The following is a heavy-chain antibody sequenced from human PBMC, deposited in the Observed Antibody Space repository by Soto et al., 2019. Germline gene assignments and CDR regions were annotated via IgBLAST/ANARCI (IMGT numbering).Heavy chain of an antibody. D-gene: IGHD6-6*01. J-gene: IGHJ6*02. CDR3: ARIHSSSSSDMDV. V-gene: IGHV6-1*01. CDR2: TYYRSKWYS. CDR1: GYSVSSNSAA. Sequence: SHTLSLTCVISGYSVSSNSAAWNWIRQSPSRGLEWLGRTYYRSKWYSNYAVSVKSRITINPDTSKNQFSLQLNSVTPEDTAVYYCARIHSSSSSDMDVWGQGTTVTVSS.